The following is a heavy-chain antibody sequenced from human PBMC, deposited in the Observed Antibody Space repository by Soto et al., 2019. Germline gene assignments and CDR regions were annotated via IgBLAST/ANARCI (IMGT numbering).Heavy chain of an antibody. J-gene: IGHJ5*02. D-gene: IGHD4-17*01. Sequence: PSDTLSLTCTVSGGSITSYYWSWVRQRPGKGLEWIGYISYSGSTNYNPSLKSRVTISVETSKDQFSLKVSSVTAADTAVYYCARDLHGLNWFDPWGQGTLVTVSS. CDR3: ARDLHGLNWFDP. CDR2: ISYSGST. CDR1: GGSITSYY. V-gene: IGHV4-59*01.